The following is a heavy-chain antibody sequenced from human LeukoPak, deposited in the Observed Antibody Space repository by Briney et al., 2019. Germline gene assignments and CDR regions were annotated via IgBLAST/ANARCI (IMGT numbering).Heavy chain of an antibody. CDR1: GFTFDDYA. V-gene: IGHV3-9*01. CDR3: ARDRGPRTGSMVREAYDN. CDR2: ISWNSGSI. J-gene: IGHJ4*02. Sequence: PGRSLRLSCAASGFTFDDYAMHWVRQAPGKGLEWVSGISWNSGSIGYADSVKGRFTISRDNAKNSLYLQMNSLRAEDTAVYYCARDRGPRTGSMVREAYDNWGQGTLVTVSS. D-gene: IGHD3-10*01.